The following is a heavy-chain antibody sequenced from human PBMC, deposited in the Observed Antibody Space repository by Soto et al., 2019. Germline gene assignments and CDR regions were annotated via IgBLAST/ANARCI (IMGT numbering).Heavy chain of an antibody. CDR2: IYYSGST. D-gene: IGHD2-15*01. Sequence: PXATLSLTFTVSGGSISSYYWSWIRQPPGKGLEWIGYIYYSGSTNYNPSLKSRVTISVDTSKNQFSLKLSSVTAADTAVYYCARLAKEGGYCSGGSCYSSGDFDYWGQGTLVTVSS. CDR3: ARLAKEGGYCSGGSCYSSGDFDY. CDR1: GGSISSYY. V-gene: IGHV4-59*01. J-gene: IGHJ4*02.